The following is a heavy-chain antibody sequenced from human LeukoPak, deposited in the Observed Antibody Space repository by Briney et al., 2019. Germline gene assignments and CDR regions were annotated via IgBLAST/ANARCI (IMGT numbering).Heavy chain of an antibody. D-gene: IGHD6-13*01. Sequence: ASVKVSCKASGYTFTGYFMHWVRQAPGDGLEWMGWINPNSGGTNYAQKFQGRVTMTRDTSISTAYMELSRLRSDDTAVYYCARVKGIAANFDYWGQGTLVTVSS. CDR3: ARVKGIAANFDY. CDR2: INPNSGGT. V-gene: IGHV1-2*02. J-gene: IGHJ4*02. CDR1: GYTFTGYF.